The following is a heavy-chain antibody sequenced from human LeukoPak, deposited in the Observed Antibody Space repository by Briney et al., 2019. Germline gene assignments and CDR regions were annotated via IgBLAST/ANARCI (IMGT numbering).Heavy chain of an antibody. CDR2: IDTAGGT. J-gene: IGHJ5*02. Sequence: GGSLRLSCAASGFTFSIYDMHWVRKVTGKGLEWVSGIDTAGGTYYPDSVKGRFTMSRENAKNSLHLQMNSLRAGDTAVYYCARGGYGNWFDPWGQGTLVTVSS. V-gene: IGHV3-13*01. D-gene: IGHD5-18*01. CDR1: GFTFSIYD. CDR3: ARGGYGNWFDP.